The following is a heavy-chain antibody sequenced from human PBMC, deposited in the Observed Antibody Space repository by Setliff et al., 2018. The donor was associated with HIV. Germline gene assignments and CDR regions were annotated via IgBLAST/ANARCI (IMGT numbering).Heavy chain of an antibody. Sequence: SETLSLTCIVSGGSISSGTYYWGWIRQPPGKGLEYIGSAFYSDNTYYKPSLKNRVTISVDTSKNQFSLKLSSVTAADSAVYYCARIVATITCYDYWGQGTLVTVSS. CDR3: ARIVATITCYDY. CDR1: GGSISSGTYY. D-gene: IGHD5-12*01. CDR2: AFYSDNT. V-gene: IGHV4-39*07. J-gene: IGHJ4*02.